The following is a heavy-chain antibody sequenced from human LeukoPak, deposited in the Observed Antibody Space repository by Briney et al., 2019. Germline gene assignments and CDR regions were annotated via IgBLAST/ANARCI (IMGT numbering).Heavy chain of an antibody. V-gene: IGHV3-23*01. CDR2: ISGSGGST. Sequence: PGGSLRLSCAASGFTFSSYAMSWVRQAPGKGLEWVSAISGSGGSTYYADSVKGRFTISRDNSKNTLYPQMNSLRAEDTAVYYCAKANGDYLYYYYGMDVWGQGTTVTVSS. D-gene: IGHD4-17*01. J-gene: IGHJ6*02. CDR1: GFTFSSYA. CDR3: AKANGDYLYYYYGMDV.